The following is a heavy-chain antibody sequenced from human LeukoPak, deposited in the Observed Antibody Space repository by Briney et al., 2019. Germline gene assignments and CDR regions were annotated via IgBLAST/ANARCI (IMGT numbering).Heavy chain of an antibody. J-gene: IGHJ4*02. V-gene: IGHV3-23*01. CDR1: GFTFSSYA. CDR2: ISGSGGST. Sequence: LGGSLRLSCAASGFTFSSYAMSRVRQAPGKGLEWVSAISGSGGSTYYADSVKGRFTISRDNSKNTLYLQMNSLRAEDTAVYYCAKDWVYYGSGSSPTIFDYWGQGTLVTVSS. CDR3: AKDWVYYGSGSSPTIFDY. D-gene: IGHD3-10*01.